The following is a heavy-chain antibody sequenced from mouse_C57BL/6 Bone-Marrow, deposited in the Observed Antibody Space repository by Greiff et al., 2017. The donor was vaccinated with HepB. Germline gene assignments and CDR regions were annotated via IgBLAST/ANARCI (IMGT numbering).Heavy chain of an antibody. CDR3: ARDGLLLRYWYFDV. CDR2: ISYDGSN. D-gene: IGHD1-1*01. J-gene: IGHJ1*03. Sequence: VQLKQSGPGLVKPSQSLSLTCSVTGYSITSGYYWNWIRQFPGNKLEWMGYISYDGSNNYNPSLKNRISITRDTSKNQFFLKLNSVTTEDTAKYYCARDGLLLRYWYFDVWGTGTTVTVSS. V-gene: IGHV3-6*01. CDR1: GYSITSGYY.